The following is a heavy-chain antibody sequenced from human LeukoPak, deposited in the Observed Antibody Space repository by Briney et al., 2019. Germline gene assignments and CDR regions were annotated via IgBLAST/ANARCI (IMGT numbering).Heavy chain of an antibody. CDR2: ISSNGGST. V-gene: IGHV3-64*01. CDR1: GFTFSSYA. J-gene: IGHJ6*02. D-gene: IGHD4-17*01. CDR3: AREIWVDYGDHTYYYYGMDA. Sequence: GGSLRLSCAASGFTFSSYAMHWVRQAPGKGLEYVSAISSNGGSTYYANSVKGRFTISRDNSKNTLYLQMGSLRAEDMAVYYCAREIWVDYGDHTYYYYGMDAWGQGTTVTVSS.